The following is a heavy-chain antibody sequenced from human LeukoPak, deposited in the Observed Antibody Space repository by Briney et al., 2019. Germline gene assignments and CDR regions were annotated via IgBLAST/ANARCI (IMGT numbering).Heavy chain of an antibody. CDR2: IYYSGST. Sequence: SETLSLTCTVSGGSISSGDYYWSWIRQPPGKGLEWIGYIYYSGSTYYNPSLKSRVTISVDTSKNQFSLKLSSVTAADTAVYYCARDRPYYYDTGYFDYWGQGTLVTVSS. CDR3: ARDRPYYYDTGYFDY. D-gene: IGHD3-22*01. J-gene: IGHJ4*02. V-gene: IGHV4-30-4*01. CDR1: GGSISSGDYY.